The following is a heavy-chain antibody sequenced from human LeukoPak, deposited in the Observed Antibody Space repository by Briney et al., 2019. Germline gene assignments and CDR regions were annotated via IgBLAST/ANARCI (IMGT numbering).Heavy chain of an antibody. CDR1: GGSISSGGYS. V-gene: IGHV4-30-2*01. D-gene: IGHD6-6*01. CDR2: IYHSGST. CDR3: ARYIPARPGFDY. J-gene: IGHJ4*02. Sequence: SQTLSLTCAVSGGSISSGGYSWSWIRQPPGKGLEWIGYIYHSGSTYYNPSLKSRVTISVDRSKNQFSLKLSSVTAADTAVYYCARYIPARPGFDYWGQGTLVTVSS.